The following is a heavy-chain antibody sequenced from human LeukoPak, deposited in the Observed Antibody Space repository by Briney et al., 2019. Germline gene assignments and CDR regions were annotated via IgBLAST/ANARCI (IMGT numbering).Heavy chain of an antibody. D-gene: IGHD6-6*01. CDR3: ARGNQLVNGMDV. J-gene: IGHJ6*02. V-gene: IGHV3-30-3*01. CDR2: ISYDGSNK. CDR1: GFTFSSYA. Sequence: GRSLRLSCAASGFTFSSYAMHWVRQAPGKGLEWVAVISYDGSNKYYADSVKGRFTISRDNSKNTLYLQMNSLRAEDTAVYYCARGNQLVNGMDVWGQGTTVTVS.